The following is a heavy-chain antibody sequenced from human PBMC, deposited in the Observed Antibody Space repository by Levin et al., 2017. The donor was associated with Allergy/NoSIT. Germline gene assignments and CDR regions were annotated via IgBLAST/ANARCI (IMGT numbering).Heavy chain of an antibody. CDR2: ISGDGDST. CDR1: GFTFSSYG. J-gene: IGHJ4*02. D-gene: IGHD2-8*01. Sequence: GGSLRLSCAASGFTFSSYGMSWVRQAPGKGLEWVSAISGDGDSTYYTDSVKGRFTMSRDNSKNTLYLQMNSLRAEDTAVYYCARHCIDGACHGDYWGQGTLVTVSS. CDR3: ARHCIDGACHGDY. V-gene: IGHV3-23*01.